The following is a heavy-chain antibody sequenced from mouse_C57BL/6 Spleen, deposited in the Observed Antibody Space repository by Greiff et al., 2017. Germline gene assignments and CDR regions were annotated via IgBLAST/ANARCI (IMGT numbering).Heavy chain of an antibody. V-gene: IGHV5-17*01. CDR3: ARTSSRYAMDY. Sequence: EVQVVESGGGLVKPGGSLKLSCAASGFTFSDYGMHWVRQAPEKGLEWVAYISSGSSTIYYADTVKGRFTISRDNAKNTLFLQMTSLRSEDTAMYYCARTSSRYAMDYWGQGTSVTVSS. CDR1: GFTFSDYG. CDR2: ISSGSSTI. J-gene: IGHJ4*01.